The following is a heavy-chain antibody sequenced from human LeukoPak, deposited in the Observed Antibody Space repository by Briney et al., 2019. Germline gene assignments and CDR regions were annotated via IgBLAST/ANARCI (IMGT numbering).Heavy chain of an antibody. D-gene: IGHD1-26*01. Sequence: PGGSLRLSCAASGFSFSAFWMSWVRQAPAKGLEWVANIDQDGYEKYYVDSVKGRFTISRDNAKNSLYLQMNSLRAEDTAVYYCARDGHGYSTYWGQGTLVTVSS. CDR3: ARDGHGYSTY. J-gene: IGHJ4*02. V-gene: IGHV3-7*01. CDR1: GFSFSAFW. CDR2: IDQDGYEK.